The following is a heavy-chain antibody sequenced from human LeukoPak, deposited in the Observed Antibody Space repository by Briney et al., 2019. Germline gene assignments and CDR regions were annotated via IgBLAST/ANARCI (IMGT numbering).Heavy chain of an antibody. Sequence: ASVKVSCKASGGTFTSYGISWVRQAPGQGLEWMGWISAYNGNTNYAQKLQGRVTMTTDTSTSTAYMELRSLRSDDTAVYYCARVPTEVLLWFGELLGERKPFDYWGQGTLVTVSS. J-gene: IGHJ4*02. CDR2: ISAYNGNT. CDR1: GGTFTSYG. D-gene: IGHD3-10*01. CDR3: ARVPTEVLLWFGELLGERKPFDY. V-gene: IGHV1-18*01.